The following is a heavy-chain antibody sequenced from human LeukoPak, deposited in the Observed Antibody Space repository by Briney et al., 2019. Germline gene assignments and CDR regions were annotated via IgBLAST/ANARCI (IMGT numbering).Heavy chain of an antibody. CDR3: ARAGTVTDIDY. CDR1: GHTFTSYY. D-gene: IGHD4-17*01. CDR2: INPSGGST. J-gene: IGHJ4*02. V-gene: IGHV1-46*01. Sequence: ASVKVSCKASGHTFTSYYMHWVRQAPGQGLEWMGIINPSGGSTSYAQKFQGRVTMTRDTSTSTVYMELSSLRSEDTAVYYCARAGTVTDIDYWGQGTLVTVSS.